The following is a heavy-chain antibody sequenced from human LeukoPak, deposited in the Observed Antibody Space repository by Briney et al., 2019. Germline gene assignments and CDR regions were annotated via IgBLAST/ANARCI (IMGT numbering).Heavy chain of an antibody. CDR1: GFTFSSYG. D-gene: IGHD2-15*01. CDR2: IWYDGSNK. J-gene: IGHJ4*02. CDR3: ARDQLGYCSGGSCYSGGDYDY. V-gene: IGHV3-33*01. Sequence: GGSLRLSCAASGFTFSSYGMHWVRQAPGKGLEWVAVIWYDGSNKYYADSVKGRFTISRDNSKNTLYLQMNSLRAEDTAVYYCARDQLGYCSGGSCYSGGDYDYWGQGTLATVSS.